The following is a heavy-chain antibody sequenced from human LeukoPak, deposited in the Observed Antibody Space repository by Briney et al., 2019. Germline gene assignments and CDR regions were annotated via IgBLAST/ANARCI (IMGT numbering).Heavy chain of an antibody. CDR3: ARNLWFGESSDAFDM. Sequence: ASVKVSFKASGYSFPGHYMHWVRQAPGQGLEWMGWINPKSGGTNYAQKFQGRVTMTRDTSISTAYMDMSSLRSDDTAVYYCARNLWFGESSDAFDMWGQGTMVTVSS. CDR1: GYSFPGHY. J-gene: IGHJ3*02. V-gene: IGHV1-2*02. CDR2: INPKSGGT. D-gene: IGHD3-10*01.